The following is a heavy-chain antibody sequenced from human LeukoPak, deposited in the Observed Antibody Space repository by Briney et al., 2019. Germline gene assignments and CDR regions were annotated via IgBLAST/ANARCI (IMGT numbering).Heavy chain of an antibody. CDR1: GYTFTNHG. J-gene: IGHJ5*02. CDR3: ARDEGYCTITTCYRNWLDP. V-gene: IGHV1-18*01. Sequence: ASVKVSCKASGYTFTNHGISWVRQAPGQVLEWMGWISTYYGNTNYAQKLQGRVTMTTDTSTSTAFMELRSLRSDDTAVYYCARDEGYCTITTCYRNWLDPWGQGTLVTVSS. CDR2: ISTYYGNT. D-gene: IGHD2-2*01.